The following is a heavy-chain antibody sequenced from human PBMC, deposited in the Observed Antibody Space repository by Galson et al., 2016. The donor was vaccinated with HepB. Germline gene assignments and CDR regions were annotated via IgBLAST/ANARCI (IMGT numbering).Heavy chain of an antibody. V-gene: IGHV3-53*01. Sequence: SLRLSCAASGFTVSNNYMIWFRQAPGKVLEWVSLIYSTGTTSYADSVKGRFTISRDSSKNTLYLQMNSLRAEDTAIYYCARDSGTPPLRRGPSSGYWGQGTLVTVSS. CDR1: GFTVSNNY. CDR3: ARDSGTPPLRRGPSSGY. J-gene: IGHJ4*02. CDR2: IYSTGTT. D-gene: IGHD4-17*01.